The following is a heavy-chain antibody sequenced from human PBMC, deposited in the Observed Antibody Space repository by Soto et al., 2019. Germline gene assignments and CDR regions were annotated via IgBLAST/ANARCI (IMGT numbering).Heavy chain of an antibody. CDR2: IYDSGST. Sequence: QVQLQKSGPGLVRPSQTLSLTCTVSGASVNSDVYYWTWIRQHPEKGLEWIGYIYDSGSTYYNPSLESRVSISLDTPNNQFSLNLKSVTAADTAIYYCARAPHYEILAAIDYWGQGTLVTVSS. CDR1: GASVNSDVYY. V-gene: IGHV4-31*03. D-gene: IGHD3-9*01. J-gene: IGHJ4*02. CDR3: ARAPHYEILAAIDY.